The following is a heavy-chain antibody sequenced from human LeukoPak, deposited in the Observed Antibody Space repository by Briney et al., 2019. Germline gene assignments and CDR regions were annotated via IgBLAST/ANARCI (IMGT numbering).Heavy chain of an antibody. CDR3: AKDLSMVGATSYDY. D-gene: IGHD1-26*01. Sequence: GRSLRLSCAASGFSFSTYGMHWVRQAPGKGLEWXXAISYDGSNKYYADSLKGRFTISRDNSKNTLYLQMNSLRAEDTAVYYCAKDLSMVGATSYDYWGQGTLVTVSS. J-gene: IGHJ4*02. CDR1: GFSFSTYG. CDR2: ISYDGSNK. V-gene: IGHV3-30*18.